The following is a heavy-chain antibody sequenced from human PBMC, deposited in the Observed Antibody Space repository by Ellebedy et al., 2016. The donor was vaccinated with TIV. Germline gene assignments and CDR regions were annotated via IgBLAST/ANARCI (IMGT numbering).Heavy chain of an antibody. J-gene: IGHJ4*02. CDR2: ISASGVST. V-gene: IGHV3-23*01. Sequence: GESLKISCAASGFSSATYAMSWVRQAPGKVLEWVSAISASGVSTFYADSVRGRFSISRDNSQNMVYLQMNSLRAEDTALYYCVRSAEEWLRSEIDYWGQGDLVIVSS. CDR3: VRSAEEWLRSEIDY. D-gene: IGHD5-12*01. CDR1: GFSSATYA.